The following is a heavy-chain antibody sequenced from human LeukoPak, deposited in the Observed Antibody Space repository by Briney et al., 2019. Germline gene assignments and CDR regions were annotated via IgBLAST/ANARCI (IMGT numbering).Heavy chain of an antibody. D-gene: IGHD5-12*01. CDR1: GVTFSGYG. CDR2: IYGGGGVI. Sequence: QPGGSLRLSCAASGVTFSGYGMYWVRQAPRKGLEWVAGIYGGGGVIKYADSVKGRFTISRDNSENILYLQMDSLRVEDTAIYYCAKDRVPDSGYDIDYWGQGTLVNVSS. J-gene: IGHJ4*02. CDR3: AKDRVPDSGYDIDY. V-gene: IGHV3-23*03.